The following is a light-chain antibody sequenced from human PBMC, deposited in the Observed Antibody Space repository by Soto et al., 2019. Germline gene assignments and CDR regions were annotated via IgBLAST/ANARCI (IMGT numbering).Light chain of an antibody. Sequence: EIVMTQSPAILSVSPGERATLSCRASQSVSSNLAWHQQRPGRAPRLLLYTASIRATGIPARFSGSGSGTEFTLTISSLQSEDFAVYYCQQYHNWPPGTFGQGTKVEI. CDR3: QQYHNWPPGT. J-gene: IGKJ1*01. CDR1: QSVSSN. CDR2: TAS. V-gene: IGKV3-15*01.